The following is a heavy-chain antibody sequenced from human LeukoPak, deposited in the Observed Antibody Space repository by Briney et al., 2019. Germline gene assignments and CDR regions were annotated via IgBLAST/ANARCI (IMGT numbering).Heavy chain of an antibody. J-gene: IGHJ4*02. Sequence: GASVKVSCKASGYTFSDHRILWVRQAPGQGLEWMGWIHPNGHDTKYAQKFQGRMTMTTDTSISTAYMELNRVTSDDTAVYYCSGHYGPGPVWGQGTLITASS. V-gene: IGHV1-2*02. D-gene: IGHD3-10*01. CDR2: IHPNGHDT. CDR1: GYTFSDHR. CDR3: SGHYGPGPV.